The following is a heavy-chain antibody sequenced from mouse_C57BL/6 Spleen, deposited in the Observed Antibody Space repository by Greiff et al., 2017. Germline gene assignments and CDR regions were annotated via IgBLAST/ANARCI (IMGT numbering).Heavy chain of an antibody. CDR2: IDPETGGT. CDR3: TNNSLYYYGSSHWYFDV. Sequence: VQLKQSGAELVRPGASVTLSCKASGYTFTDYEMHWVKQTPVHGLEWIGAIDPETGGTAYNQKFKGKAILTADKSSSTAYMELRSLTSEDSAVYYCTNNSLYYYGSSHWYFDVWGTGTTVTVSS. D-gene: IGHD1-1*01. J-gene: IGHJ1*03. CDR1: GYTFTDYE. V-gene: IGHV1-15*01.